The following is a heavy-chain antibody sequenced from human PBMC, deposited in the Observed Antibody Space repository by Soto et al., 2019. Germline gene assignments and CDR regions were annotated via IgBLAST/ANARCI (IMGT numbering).Heavy chain of an antibody. CDR1: GFSFSTYA. Sequence: EVQLLESGGGLVRPGGSLRLSCAASGFSFSTYAMNWVRQAPGKGLEWVSTITSSGSSTYYADSVRGRFFISRDSSKNTLFLQMNSLRVEDTAVYYCANGGPTIADAFDIWGQGTMVTVS. CDR3: ANGGPTIADAFDI. D-gene: IGHD3-16*01. J-gene: IGHJ3*02. CDR2: ITSSGSST. V-gene: IGHV3-23*01.